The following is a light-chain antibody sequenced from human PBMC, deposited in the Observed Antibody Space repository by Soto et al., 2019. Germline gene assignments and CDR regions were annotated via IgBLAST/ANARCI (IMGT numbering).Light chain of an antibody. J-gene: IGKJ4*01. CDR2: DAS. Sequence: EIVLTQSPATLSLSPGERATLSCRASQSVSTFLAWYQQKPGQAPRLLIYDASNRATGIPTRFSGSGSGTDFTITISSPEPEDFAVYYCQQRRHWPPLTFGGGTKVEIK. V-gene: IGKV3-11*01. CDR3: QQRRHWPPLT. CDR1: QSVSTF.